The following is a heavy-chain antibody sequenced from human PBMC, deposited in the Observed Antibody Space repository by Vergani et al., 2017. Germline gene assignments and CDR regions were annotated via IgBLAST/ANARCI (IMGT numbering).Heavy chain of an antibody. CDR3: ATEDCGGDCXFDY. Sequence: EVQLVESGGGVVQPGGSLRLSCAASGFTFDDYAMHWVRQAPGKGLEWVSLISGDGGSTYYADSVKGRFTISRDNSKNSLYLQMNSLRTEDTALYYCATEDCGGDCXFDYWGQGTLVTVSS. V-gene: IGHV3-43*02. CDR1: GFTFDDYA. D-gene: IGHD2-21*02. J-gene: IGHJ4*02. CDR2: ISGDGGST.